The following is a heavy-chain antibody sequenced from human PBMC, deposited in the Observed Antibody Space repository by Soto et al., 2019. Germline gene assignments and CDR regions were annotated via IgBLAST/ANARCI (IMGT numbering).Heavy chain of an antibody. CDR2: ISYDGTKK. Sequence: QVQLVESGGGVVQPGRSLRLSCAASGFTFSSYGMHWVRQAPGKGLEWVAGISYDGTKKYYADSVEGRFTISRDNPMSTLYVQMNRLRPEDTGVYYCAKDSRSYSRSSWFDPWGQGTLVTVSS. D-gene: IGHD6-6*01. CDR3: AKDSRSYSRSSWFDP. V-gene: IGHV3-30*18. J-gene: IGHJ5*02. CDR1: GFTFSSYG.